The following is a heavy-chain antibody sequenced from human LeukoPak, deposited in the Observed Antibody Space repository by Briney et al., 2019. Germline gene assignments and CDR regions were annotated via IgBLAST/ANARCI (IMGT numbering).Heavy chain of an antibody. V-gene: IGHV3-9*01. CDR2: ISWNSGSI. D-gene: IGHD6-13*01. CDR3: ARVWQQLVREHDY. J-gene: IGHJ4*02. Sequence: GGSLRLSCAASGFTFDDYAMHWVRQAPGKGLEWVSGISWNSGSIGYADSVKGRFTISRDNAKNSLYLQMNSLRAEDTALYYCARVWQQLVREHDYWGQGTLVTVSS. CDR1: GFTFDDYA.